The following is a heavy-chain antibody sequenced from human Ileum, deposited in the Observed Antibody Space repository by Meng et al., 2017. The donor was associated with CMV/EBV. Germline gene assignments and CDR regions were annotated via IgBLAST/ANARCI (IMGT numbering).Heavy chain of an antibody. CDR1: GFTFNQHP. CDR2: ISYTGSYI. J-gene: IGHJ4*02. Sequence: GESLKISCAASGFTFNQHPMNWVRQAPGKGLEWVSSISYTGSYIDYADSVKGRFTISRDNANNSVYLQMNSLRVEDTAVYYCARAPIAARQGYFDFWRQGALVTVSS. V-gene: IGHV3-21*01. D-gene: IGHD6-6*01. CDR3: ARAPIAARQGYFDF.